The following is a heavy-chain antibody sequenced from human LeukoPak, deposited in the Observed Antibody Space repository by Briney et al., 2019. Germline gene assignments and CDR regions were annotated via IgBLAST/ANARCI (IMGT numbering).Heavy chain of an antibody. Sequence: SETLSLTCIVSGDSISSYYWSWIRQPPGKGLEWIGYVYYSGSTNYNPSLKSRVTISVDTSKNQFSLKLSSVTAADTAVYYCARAAPYYYYMDVWGKGTTVTVSS. CDR3: ARAAPYYYYMDV. CDR2: VYYSGST. V-gene: IGHV4-59*01. CDR1: GDSISSYY. J-gene: IGHJ6*03.